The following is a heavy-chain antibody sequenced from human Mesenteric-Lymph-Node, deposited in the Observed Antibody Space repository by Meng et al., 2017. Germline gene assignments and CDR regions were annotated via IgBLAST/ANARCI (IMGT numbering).Heavy chain of an antibody. D-gene: IGHD3-10*02. CDR3: ARDWGDVRGGFDF. V-gene: IGHV6-1*01. CDR1: GDSAASNSAA. CDR2: TYYRSKYYN. J-gene: IGHJ4*02. Sequence: QVQLQQSSPGLVKPSQTLALTCAISGDSAASNSAAWNWIRQSPSRGLEWLGRTYYRSKYYNDYALSVKSRITINPDTSKNQFSLQLNSVTPEDTAIYYCARDWGDVRGGFDFWGQGTLVTVSS.